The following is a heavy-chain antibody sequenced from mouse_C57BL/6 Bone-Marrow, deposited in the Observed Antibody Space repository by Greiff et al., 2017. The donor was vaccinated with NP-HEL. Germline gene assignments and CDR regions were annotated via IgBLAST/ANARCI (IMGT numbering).Heavy chain of an antibody. Sequence: VQLQQSGAELVRPGASVKLSCTASGFNIKDYYMHWVKQRPEQGLEWIGRIDPADGDTEYAPKFQGKATMTADTSSNTAYLQLSSLTSEDTAVYYCTTDYSSYAHCDFDVWGTGTTVTVSS. CDR2: IDPADGDT. J-gene: IGHJ1*03. CDR3: TTDYSSYAHCDFDV. D-gene: IGHD1-1*01. V-gene: IGHV14-1*01. CDR1: GFNIKDYY.